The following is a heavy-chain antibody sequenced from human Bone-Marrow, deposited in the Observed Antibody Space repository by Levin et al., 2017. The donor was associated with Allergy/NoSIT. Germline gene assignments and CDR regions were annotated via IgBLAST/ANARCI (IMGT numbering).Heavy chain of an antibody. Sequence: SVKVSCKASGGTFSSYAISWVRQAPGQGLEWMGGIIPIFGTANYAQKFQGRVTITADESTSTAYMELSSLRSEDTAVYYCARGVGGSYYYYYGMDVWGQGTTVTVSS. J-gene: IGHJ6*02. CDR1: GGTFSSYA. V-gene: IGHV1-69*13. CDR2: IIPIFGTA. D-gene: IGHD1-26*01. CDR3: ARGVGGSYYYYYGMDV.